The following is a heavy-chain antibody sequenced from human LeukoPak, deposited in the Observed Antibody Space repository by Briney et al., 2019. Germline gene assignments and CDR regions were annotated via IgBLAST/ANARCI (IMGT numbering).Heavy chain of an antibody. CDR1: GFTVSSNY. Sequence: PGGSLRLSCAATGFTVSSNYMSWVRQAPGKGLEWVANIKQDGSEKYYVDSVKGRFIISRDNAKNSLYLQMNSLRAEDTAVYYCAREAYDDFWSGSWRYYYYMDVWGKGTTVTVSS. CDR3: AREAYDDFWSGSWRYYYYMDV. D-gene: IGHD3-3*01. J-gene: IGHJ6*03. CDR2: IKQDGSEK. V-gene: IGHV3-7*01.